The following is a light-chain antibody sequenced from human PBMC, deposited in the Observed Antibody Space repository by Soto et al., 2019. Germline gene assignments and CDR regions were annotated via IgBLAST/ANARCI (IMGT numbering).Light chain of an antibody. CDR1: QSVRDN. CDR2: GAS. Sequence: EVVMTQSPATLSVSPGERATLSCRTSQSVRDNLAWYQQKPGLAPRLLVYGASTRATGIPARFSGSGSGTEFTLTISSLQSEDFAVYYCQQYDNWPLTFGGGTKVEIK. V-gene: IGKV3-15*01. J-gene: IGKJ4*01. CDR3: QQYDNWPLT.